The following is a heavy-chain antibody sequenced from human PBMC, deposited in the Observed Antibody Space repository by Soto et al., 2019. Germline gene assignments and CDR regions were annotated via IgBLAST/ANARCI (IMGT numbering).Heavy chain of an antibody. D-gene: IGHD3-3*01. CDR1: GGTFSSYA. Sequence: SVKVSTTASGGTFSSYAISWLRQAPGQGLEWMGGIIPIFGTANYAQKFQGRVTMTRDTSTATAYMELRSLRSDDTAVYYCARVMTTFGVISKGPDHWGQGTLLTVSS. V-gene: IGHV1-69*05. J-gene: IGHJ4*02. CDR2: IIPIFGTA. CDR3: ARVMTTFGVISKGPDH.